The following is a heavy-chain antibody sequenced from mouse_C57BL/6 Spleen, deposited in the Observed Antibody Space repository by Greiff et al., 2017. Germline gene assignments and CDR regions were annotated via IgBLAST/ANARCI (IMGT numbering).Heavy chain of an antibody. CDR1: GFSLTSYA. J-gene: IGHJ1*03. D-gene: IGHD1-1*01. Sequence: VKLMESGPGLVAPSQSLSITCTVSGFSLTSYAISWVRQPPGKGLEWLGVIWTGGGTNYNSALKSRLSISKDNSKSQVFLKMNSLQTDDTARYYCARNFHGSSYGPWYFDVWGTGTTVTVSS. V-gene: IGHV2-9-1*01. CDR2: IWTGGGT. CDR3: ARNFHGSSYGPWYFDV.